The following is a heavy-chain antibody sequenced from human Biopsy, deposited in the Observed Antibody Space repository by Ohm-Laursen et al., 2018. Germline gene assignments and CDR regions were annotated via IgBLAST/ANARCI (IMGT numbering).Heavy chain of an antibody. CDR3: ARDETGSSVFGPYYYGMDV. D-gene: IGHD3-9*01. V-gene: IGHV1-46*01. Sequence: ASVKVSCKASGYSFTKYYVNWVRQAPGQGLEWMGIINPTGGTTSYAEKFQGRVTLTRDTSTGTVYLELNSLIYEDTALYYCARDETGSSVFGPYYYGMDVWGQGTTVTVSS. CDR1: GYSFTKYY. J-gene: IGHJ6*02. CDR2: INPTGGTT.